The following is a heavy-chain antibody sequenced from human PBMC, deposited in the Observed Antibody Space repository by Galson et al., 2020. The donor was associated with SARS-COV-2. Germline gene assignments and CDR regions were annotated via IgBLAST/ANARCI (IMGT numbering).Heavy chain of an antibody. CDR1: GGSISSYY. D-gene: IGHD6-19*01. J-gene: IGHJ3*02. CDR2: IYYSGST. Sequence: SETLSLTCPVSGGSISSYYWSWIRQPPGKGLEWIGYIYYSGSTNYNPSLKSRVTISVDTSKNQSSLKVTPVTAADTAVYYCARGVGSGWPRSPPGIWGQGTMVTVSS. CDR3: ARGVGSGWPRSPPGI. V-gene: IGHV4-59*01.